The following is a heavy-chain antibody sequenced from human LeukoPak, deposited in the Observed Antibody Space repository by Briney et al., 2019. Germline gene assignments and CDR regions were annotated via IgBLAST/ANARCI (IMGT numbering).Heavy chain of an antibody. J-gene: IGHJ1*01. CDR3: AREDDPIVYFQH. CDR2: ISSSSSYI. V-gene: IGHV3-21*01. CDR1: GFTLSSYS. Sequence: GGSLRLSCAASGFTLSSYSMNWVRQAPGKGLEWVSSISSSSSYIYYADSVKGRFTISRDNAKNSLYLQMNSLRAEDTAVYYCAREDDPIVYFQHWGQGTLVTVSS. D-gene: IGHD3-16*02.